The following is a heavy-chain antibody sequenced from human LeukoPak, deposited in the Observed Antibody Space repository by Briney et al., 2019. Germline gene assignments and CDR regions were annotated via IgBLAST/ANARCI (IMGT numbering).Heavy chain of an antibody. J-gene: IGHJ6*03. CDR1: GFTFSSYS. V-gene: IGHV3-48*04. D-gene: IGHD6-13*01. CDR2: ISSSSSTI. Sequence: GGSLRLSCAASGFTFSSYSMNWVRQAPGKGLEWVSYISSSSSTIYYADSVKGRFTISRDNAKNSLYLQMNSLRAEDTAVYYCARDYLGGSSWYYYYMDVWGKGATVTVSS. CDR3: ARDYLGGSSWYYYYMDV.